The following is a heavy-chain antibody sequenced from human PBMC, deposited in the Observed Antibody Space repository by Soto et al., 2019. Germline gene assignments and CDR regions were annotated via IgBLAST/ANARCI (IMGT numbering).Heavy chain of an antibody. CDR1: GFTFSSYA. Sequence: GGSLRLSCAASGFTFSSYAMHWVRQAPGKGLEYVSAISSNGGSTYYANSVEGRFTISRDNSKNTLYLQMGSLRAEDMAVYYCARLLSPYYDFWSGYFSHYYYMDVWGKGTTVTVSS. V-gene: IGHV3-64*01. J-gene: IGHJ6*03. CDR3: ARLLSPYYDFWSGYFSHYYYMDV. D-gene: IGHD3-3*01. CDR2: ISSNGGST.